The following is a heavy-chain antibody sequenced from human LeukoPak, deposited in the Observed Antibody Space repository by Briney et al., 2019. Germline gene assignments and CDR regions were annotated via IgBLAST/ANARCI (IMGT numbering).Heavy chain of an antibody. J-gene: IGHJ5*02. V-gene: IGHV4-61*08. CDR1: GGSSSSGGYS. CDR2: IYYSGST. D-gene: IGHD3-3*01. CDR3: ARVEYDFWSGYPNYNWFDP. Sequence: SETLSLTCAVFGGSSSSGGYSWSWIRQPPGRGLEWIGYIYYSGSTNYNPSLKSRVTISVDTSKNQFSLKLSSVTAADTAVYYCARVEYDFWSGYPNYNWFDPWGQGTLVTVSS.